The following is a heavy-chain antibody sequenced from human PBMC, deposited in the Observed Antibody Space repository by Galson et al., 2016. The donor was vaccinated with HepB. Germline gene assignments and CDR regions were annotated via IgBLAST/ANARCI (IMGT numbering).Heavy chain of an antibody. J-gene: IGHJ4*02. D-gene: IGHD6-13*01. Sequence: SVKVSCKASGGTFSSYAISWVRQAPGQGLEWMGGIIPIFGSANYAQRFQGRVTITADKSTSTTYMDLSSLRSEDTAVYYCATDRFPPRELSSSWNPTGNYFDYWGQGTLVTVSS. V-gene: IGHV1-69*06. CDR3: ATDRFPPRELSSSWNPTGNYFDY. CDR1: GGTFSSYA. CDR2: IIPIFGSA.